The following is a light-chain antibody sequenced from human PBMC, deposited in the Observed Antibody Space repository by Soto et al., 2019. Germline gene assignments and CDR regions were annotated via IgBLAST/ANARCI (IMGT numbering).Light chain of an antibody. CDR1: QSISSW. Sequence: DIQMTQSPSTLSASVGDRVTITCRASQSISSWLAWYQQKPGKAPKLLIYKASSLESGVPSRFSGSGSGTELTLTISSLQPDDFAIYYCQQYNSYPWTFGQGTKVEIK. CDR2: KAS. CDR3: QQYNSYPWT. V-gene: IGKV1-5*03. J-gene: IGKJ1*01.